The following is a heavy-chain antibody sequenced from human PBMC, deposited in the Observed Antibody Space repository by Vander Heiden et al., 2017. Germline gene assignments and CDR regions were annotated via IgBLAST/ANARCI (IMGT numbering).Heavy chain of an antibody. V-gene: IGHV5-10-1*03. D-gene: IGHD3-10*01. CDR2: IDPSDSYT. CDR1: GYTFTSNW. CDR3: ARRRPYGSGLDS. J-gene: IGHJ4*02. Sequence: EVQLLQSGAEVKKPGESQRISCKGSGYTFTSNWISWVRQMPGKGLEWMGEIDPSDSYTTYSASFRGHVTISADKSLTTVYLHWSSLKAPDSAIYYCARRRPYGSGLDSWGQGTLVTVSS.